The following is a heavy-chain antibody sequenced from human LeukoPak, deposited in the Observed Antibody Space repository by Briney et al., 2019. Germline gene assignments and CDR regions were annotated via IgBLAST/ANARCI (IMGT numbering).Heavy chain of an antibody. V-gene: IGHV1-2*02. CDR1: GYTFTGYF. CDR3: ARDPRRQLTIYYYYMDV. J-gene: IGHJ6*03. Sequence: ASMKVSCKASGYTFTGYFMHWVRQAPGQGLEWMGCINPKSGVTKYAQKFQGRVTMTRDTSISTAYMELSRLRSDDTAVYYCARDPRRQLTIYYYYMDVWGKGTTVTVSS. D-gene: IGHD6-13*01. CDR2: INPKSGVT.